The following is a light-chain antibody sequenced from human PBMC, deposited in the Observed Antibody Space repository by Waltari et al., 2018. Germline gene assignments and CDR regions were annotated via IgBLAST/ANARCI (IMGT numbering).Light chain of an antibody. Sequence: EIVITQSPATLSVSPGERVTLSCRTSQSVSSNFAWYQQKPGQAPRLLIYGASTRATGIPARFSGSGSGTEFTLTISSLQSEDXXVYYCQQYNNWPLTFGGGTKVEIK. CDR3: QQYNNWPLT. CDR1: QSVSSN. CDR2: GAS. V-gene: IGKV3-15*01. J-gene: IGKJ4*01.